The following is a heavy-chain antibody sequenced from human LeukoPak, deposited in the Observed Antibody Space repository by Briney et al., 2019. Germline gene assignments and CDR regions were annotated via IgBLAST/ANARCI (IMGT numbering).Heavy chain of an antibody. J-gene: IGHJ4*02. CDR1: GYTFTGYY. V-gene: IGHV1-18*04. CDR2: ISAYNGNT. CDR3: ARDMRYSGSYSLGY. Sequence: ASVKVSCKASGYTFTGYYIHWVRQAPGQGLEWMGWISAYNGNTNYAQKLQGRVTMTTDTSTSTAYMELRSLRSDDTAVYYCARDMRYSGSYSLGYWGQGTLVTVSS. D-gene: IGHD1-26*01.